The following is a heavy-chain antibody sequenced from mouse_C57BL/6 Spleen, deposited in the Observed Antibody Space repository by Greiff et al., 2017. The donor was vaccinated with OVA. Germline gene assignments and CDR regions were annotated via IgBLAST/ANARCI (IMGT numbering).Heavy chain of an antibody. V-gene: IGHV1-20*01. J-gene: IGHJ4*01. CDR1: GYSFTGYF. CDR3: ARKGDYDNAMDY. Sequence: VHVKQSGPELVKPGDSVKISCKASGYSFTGYFMNWVMQSHGKSLEWIGRINPYNGDTFYNQKFKGKATLTVDKSSSTAHMELRSLTSEDSAVYYCARKGDYDNAMDYWGQGTSVTVSS. D-gene: IGHD2-4*01. CDR2: INPYNGDT.